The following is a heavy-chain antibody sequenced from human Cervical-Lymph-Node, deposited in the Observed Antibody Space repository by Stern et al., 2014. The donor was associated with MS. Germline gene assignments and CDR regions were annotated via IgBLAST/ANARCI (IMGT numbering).Heavy chain of an antibody. CDR2: IRQDGADN. CDR3: ARLEYTTWSRGFDY. CDR1: GFTFSSYY. J-gene: IGHJ4*02. V-gene: IGHV3-7*01. D-gene: IGHD1-1*01. Sequence: EVHLVESGGALVQPGGSLRLYCAASGFTFSSYYMSWVCQAPGTGLEWLANIRQDGADNYYAGSVKGRFFISRDNAKNSLYLQMNSLRADDTAVYYCARLEYTTWSRGFDYLGQGTLVTVSS.